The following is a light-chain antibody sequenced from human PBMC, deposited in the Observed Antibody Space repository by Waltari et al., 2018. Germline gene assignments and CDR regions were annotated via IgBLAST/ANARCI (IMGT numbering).Light chain of an antibody. CDR3: QQYSANPWT. CDR1: QSINSW. Sequence: DIQMTQSPSTLSASVGDRVTFTCRPSQSINSWLAWYQQKPGIAPKLLIYKASSLESGVPSRFSGSGSGTEFTLTISSLQPDDLATYYCQQYSANPWTFGQGTRVEIE. J-gene: IGKJ1*01. V-gene: IGKV1-5*03. CDR2: KAS.